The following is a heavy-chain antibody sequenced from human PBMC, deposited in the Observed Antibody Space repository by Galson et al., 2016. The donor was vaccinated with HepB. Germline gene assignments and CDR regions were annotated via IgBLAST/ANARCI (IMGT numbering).Heavy chain of an antibody. CDR1: GFTSTSSA. Sequence: SLRLSCAASGFTSTSSALRWVRQAPGKGLAWVAVISYDGSSKYYADSVKGRFTISRDNSKSTVYLQMSSLRPEDTAVYHCARSDDFWSGYPDYWGQGTLVTVSS. CDR3: ARSDDFWSGYPDY. V-gene: IGHV3-30-3*01. D-gene: IGHD3-3*01. CDR2: ISYDGSSK. J-gene: IGHJ4*02.